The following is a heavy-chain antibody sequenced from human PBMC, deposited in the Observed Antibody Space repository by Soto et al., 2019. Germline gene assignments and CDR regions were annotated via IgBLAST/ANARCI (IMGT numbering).Heavy chain of an antibody. Sequence: VQLLQSGAELKKPGSSVKISCKASGYTFSGYYSHWLLPAPGQGLEWMGWINPNTGDTNYAQKFQGRVAMTRDKSVNADYMELSRLKSDDTAVFYCARDLIRRGLQFYYYYGMDVWGEGTTVTVSS. J-gene: IGHJ6*04. CDR1: GYTFSGYY. CDR2: INPNTGDT. V-gene: IGHV1-2*02. D-gene: IGHD3-10*01. CDR3: ARDLIRRGLQFYYYYGMDV.